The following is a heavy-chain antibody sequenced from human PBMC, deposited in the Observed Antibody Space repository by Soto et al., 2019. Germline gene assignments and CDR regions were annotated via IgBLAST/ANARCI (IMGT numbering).Heavy chain of an antibody. D-gene: IGHD5-18*01. V-gene: IGHV4-38-2*01. CDR3: VGPRYSLLTGGYFGY. CDR2: IYHTGST. Sequence: SVTLSLTFAVSGYSISSGYYGAWTRQPPRKGLEWHGSIYHTGSTYYNPSLKSRDAISVDTSRNQFSLKLSSVPAAATAVYYCVGPRYSLLTGGYFGYRGQGT. J-gene: IGHJ4*02. CDR1: GYSISSGYY.